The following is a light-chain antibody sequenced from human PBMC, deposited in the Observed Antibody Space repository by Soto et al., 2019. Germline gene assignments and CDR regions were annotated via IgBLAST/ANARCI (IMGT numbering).Light chain of an antibody. J-gene: IGKJ4*01. CDR2: DAS. CDR1: QSVSSY. CDR3: EQRSNWLT. Sequence: EIVLTQSPATLSLSPGERATLSCSASQSVSSYLAWYQKTPGQAPRLLIYDASNRATGIPARFSGSGSGTDFTLTISSLAPEDFAVYYCEQRSNWLTFGGGTKVESK. V-gene: IGKV3-11*01.